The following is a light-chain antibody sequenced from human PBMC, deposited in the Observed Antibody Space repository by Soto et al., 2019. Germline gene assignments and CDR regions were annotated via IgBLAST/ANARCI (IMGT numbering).Light chain of an antibody. V-gene: IGKV1-5*03. CDR1: RSISSW. CDR2: KAS. CDR3: QQYNSYLYT. Sequence: DIQMTQSPSTLSASVGDRVTITCRASRSISSWLAWYQQKPGKAPKLLIYKASSLESGVPSRFSGSGSGTKFTLTISSLQPDDFATYYCQQYNSYLYTFGQGTKLEIK. J-gene: IGKJ2*01.